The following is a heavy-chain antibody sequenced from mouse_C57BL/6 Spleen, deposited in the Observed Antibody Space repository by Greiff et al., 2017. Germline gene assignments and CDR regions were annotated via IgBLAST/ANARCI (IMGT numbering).Heavy chain of an antibody. CDR3: ERGHYYYAMDY. CDR2: ISDGGSYT. Sequence: EVQLVESGGGLVKPGGSLKLSCAASGFTFSSYAMSWVRQTPEKRLEWVATISDGGSYTYYPDNVKGRFTFSRDNAKNNLYLQLSHLKSEDAAMYYCERGHYYYAMDYWGQGTSVTVSA. CDR1: GFTFSSYA. J-gene: IGHJ4*01. V-gene: IGHV5-4*01.